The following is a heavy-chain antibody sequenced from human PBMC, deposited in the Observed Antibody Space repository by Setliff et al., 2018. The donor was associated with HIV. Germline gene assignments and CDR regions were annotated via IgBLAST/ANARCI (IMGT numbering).Heavy chain of an antibody. J-gene: IGHJ4*02. V-gene: IGHV4-39*01. CDR1: GGSISSISYF. Sequence: PSETLSLTCTVSGGSISSISYFWGWIRQPPGKGLEWIGRIYYSGSTYYTPSLKSRVTISVDTSKNQFSLKLSSVTAADTAVYYCARVLTIRDATLVAPFAYWGQGTLVTVSS. CDR3: ARVLTIRDATLVAPFAY. CDR2: IYYSGST. D-gene: IGHD2-8*02.